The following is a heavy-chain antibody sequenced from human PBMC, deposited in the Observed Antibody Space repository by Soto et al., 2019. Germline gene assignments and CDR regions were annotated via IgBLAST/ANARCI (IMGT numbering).Heavy chain of an antibody. Sequence: GGSLRLSCAASGFTFSTYSMNWVRQAPGKGLEWVSYISSTSGTIYYADSVKGRFTISRDNAKNSLYLQMNSLRAEDAAVFFCARGPNLSAGGPYFDYWGQGTLVTVSS. CDR2: ISSTSGTI. CDR3: ARGPNLSAGGPYFDY. J-gene: IGHJ4*02. V-gene: IGHV3-48*01. CDR1: GFTFSTYS.